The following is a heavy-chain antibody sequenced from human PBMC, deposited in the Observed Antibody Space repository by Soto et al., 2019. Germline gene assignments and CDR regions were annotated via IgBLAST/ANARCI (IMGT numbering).Heavy chain of an antibody. Sequence: QIPWRQSGPTRVRPTQPLTLTCNFSGFSLSSSGVGVGWIRPPPGKAHERLVVINWDDAKRYSPSLKSRLTITKDTSKNQVVRTMDNMDAVDTGTYDCAHRALYSGADGDGCYFEAWGQGTPCTFSA. J-gene: IGHJ4*02. CDR3: AHRALYSGADGDGCYFEA. CDR2: INWDDAK. CDR1: GFSLSSSGVG. V-gene: IGHV2-5*02. D-gene: IGHD1-26*01.